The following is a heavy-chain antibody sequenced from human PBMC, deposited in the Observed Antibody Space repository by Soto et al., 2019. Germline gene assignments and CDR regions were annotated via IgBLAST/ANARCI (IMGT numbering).Heavy chain of an antibody. Sequence: GESLKISCKGSGYTFSSYRIGWVRQVPGKGLEWMGIISPGDSDTKYSQSFQGQVTISADKSISTAYLQWNSLKASDTAVYYCARDPPGEGAAMFDLWGQGTLVTVSS. CDR1: GYTFSSYR. CDR3: ARDPPGEGAAMFDL. D-gene: IGHD3-10*01. CDR2: ISPGDSDT. V-gene: IGHV5-51*01. J-gene: IGHJ5*02.